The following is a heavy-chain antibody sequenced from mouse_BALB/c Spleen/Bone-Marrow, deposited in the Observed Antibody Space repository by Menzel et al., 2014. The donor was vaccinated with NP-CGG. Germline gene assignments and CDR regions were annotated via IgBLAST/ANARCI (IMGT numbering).Heavy chain of an antibody. V-gene: IGHV1-54*01. CDR2: INPGSGST. Sequence: VQLQQPGAELVRPGTSVKVSCKASGYAFTDYLMEWLKQRPGQGLEWIGVINPGSGSTNYNEKFKDKATLTADKSSSTAYMQLSSLTSDDSAVYFCARYDGYFVYWGQGTILTASS. CDR3: ARYDGYFVY. CDR1: GYAFTDYL. J-gene: IGHJ2*01. D-gene: IGHD2-3*01.